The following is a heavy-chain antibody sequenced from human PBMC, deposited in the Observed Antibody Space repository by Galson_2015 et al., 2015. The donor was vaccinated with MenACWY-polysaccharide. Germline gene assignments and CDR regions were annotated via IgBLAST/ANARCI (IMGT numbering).Heavy chain of an antibody. CDR3: ATGYGGNSFDY. V-gene: IGHV3-23*01. CDR2: LSGSGGST. Sequence: SLRLSCAASGFTFSSYAMSWVRQAPGKGLEWVSALSGSGGSTYYADSVKGRFTISRDNSKNTLYLQMNSLRAEDTAVYYCATGYGGNSFDYWGQGTLVTVSS. D-gene: IGHD4-23*01. CDR1: GFTFSSYA. J-gene: IGHJ4*02.